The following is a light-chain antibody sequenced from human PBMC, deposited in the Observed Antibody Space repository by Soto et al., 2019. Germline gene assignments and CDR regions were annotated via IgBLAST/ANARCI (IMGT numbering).Light chain of an antibody. CDR1: QSISSY. Sequence: DIGMPQSPGSLSASVGDRVTITCRASQSISSYLNWYQQKPGKAPKLLIYGASTMQSGVPSRFSGRGSGTEFTLTISSLQPEDFAMYYCQPYGTSLWTFGQGTKVDIK. CDR2: GAS. V-gene: IGKV1-39*02. CDR3: QPYGTSLWT. J-gene: IGKJ1*01.